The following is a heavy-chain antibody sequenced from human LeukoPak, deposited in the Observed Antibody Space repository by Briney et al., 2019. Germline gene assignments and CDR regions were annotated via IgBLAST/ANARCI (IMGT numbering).Heavy chain of an antibody. CDR1: GFTFSSYS. CDR2: ISSSSSYI. J-gene: IGHJ6*02. D-gene: IGHD5-18*01. Sequence: GGSLRLSCAASGFTFSSYSMTWVRQAPGKGLEWVSFISSSSSYIYYADSVKGRFTISRDNAKNSLYLQMNSLRAEDTAVYYCASVRVGYGYGSDYYGMDVWGQGTTVTVSS. V-gene: IGHV3-21*01. CDR3: ASVRVGYGYGSDYYGMDV.